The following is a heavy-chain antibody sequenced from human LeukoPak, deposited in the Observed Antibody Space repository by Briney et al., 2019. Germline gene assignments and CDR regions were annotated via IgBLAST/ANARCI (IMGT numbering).Heavy chain of an antibody. CDR3: ARTTGTTEDNWFDP. D-gene: IGHD1-7*01. Sequence: SVKVSCKASGGTFSSYAISWVRQAPGQGLEWLGGIIPIFGTANYAQKFQGRVTITADESTSTAYMELSSLRSEDTAVYYCARTTGTTEDNWFDPWGQGTLVTVSS. J-gene: IGHJ5*02. CDR1: GGTFSSYA. CDR2: IIPIFGTA. V-gene: IGHV1-69*13.